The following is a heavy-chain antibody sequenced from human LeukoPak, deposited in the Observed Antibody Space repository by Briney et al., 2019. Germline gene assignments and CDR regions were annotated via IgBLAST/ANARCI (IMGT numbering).Heavy chain of an antibody. J-gene: IGHJ4*02. CDR3: ARVSGRITIFGVVTPGYFDY. D-gene: IGHD3-3*01. CDR2: ISGSGGST. Sequence: GGSLRLSCAASGFTFSSYAMSWVRQAPGKGLEWVSAISGSGGSTYYADSVKGRFTISRDNSKNTLYLQMNSLRSDDTAVYYCARVSGRITIFGVVTPGYFDYWGQGTLVTVSS. V-gene: IGHV3-23*01. CDR1: GFTFSSYA.